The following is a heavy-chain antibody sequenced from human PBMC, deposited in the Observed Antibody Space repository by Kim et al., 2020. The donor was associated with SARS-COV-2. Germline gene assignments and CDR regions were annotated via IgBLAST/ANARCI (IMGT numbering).Heavy chain of an antibody. D-gene: IGHD5-12*01. J-gene: IGHJ3*02. V-gene: IGHV3-72*01. CDR3: ARGGDGYNLGIDAFDI. Sequence: SVKGRFTISRDDSKNSLYLQMNSLKTEDTAVYYCARGGDGYNLGIDAFDIWGQGTMVTVSS.